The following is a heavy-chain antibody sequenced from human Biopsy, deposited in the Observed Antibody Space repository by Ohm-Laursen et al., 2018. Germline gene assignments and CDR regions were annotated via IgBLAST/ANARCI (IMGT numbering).Heavy chain of an antibody. CDR1: GGSIKSYY. CDR2: IYYTGHT. V-gene: IGHV4-59*01. J-gene: IGHJ4*02. CDR3: ARLTGDPSY. D-gene: IGHD7-27*01. Sequence: TLSLTWTVSGGSIKSYYWNWIRQSPGKGLEWIGFIYYTGHTNYNPSLKSRATISVDTSKNQFSLKVTSVTAADTAVYYCARLTGDPSYWGQGILVTVSS.